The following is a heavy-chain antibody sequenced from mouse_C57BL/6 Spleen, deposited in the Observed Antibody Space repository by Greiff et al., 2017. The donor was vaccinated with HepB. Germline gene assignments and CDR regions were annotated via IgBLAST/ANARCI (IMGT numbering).Heavy chain of an antibody. CDR2: ISDGGSYT. D-gene: IGHD2-4*01. V-gene: IGHV5-4*03. J-gene: IGHJ3*01. CDR1: GFTFSSYA. CDR3: ARVYRDYDVFAY. Sequence: EVKLVESGGGLVKPGGSLKLSCAASGFTFSSYAMSWVRQTPEKRLEWVATISDGGSYTYYPDNVKGRFTISRDNAKNNLYLQMSHLKSEDTAMYYCARVYRDYDVFAYWGQGTLVTVSA.